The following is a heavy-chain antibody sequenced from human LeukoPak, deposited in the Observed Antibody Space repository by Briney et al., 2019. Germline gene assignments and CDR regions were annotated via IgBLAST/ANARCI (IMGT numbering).Heavy chain of an antibody. CDR2: ISYDGSNK. J-gene: IGHJ4*02. CDR3: AKSLEGIPSFDY. V-gene: IGHV3-30*18. CDR1: GFTFSSYG. Sequence: GGSLRLSCAASGFTFSSYGMHWVRQAPGKGLEWVAVISYDGSNKYYADSVKGRFTISRDNSKNTLYLQMNSLRAEDTAVYYCAKSLEGIPSFDYWGQGTLVTVSS. D-gene: IGHD3-3*01.